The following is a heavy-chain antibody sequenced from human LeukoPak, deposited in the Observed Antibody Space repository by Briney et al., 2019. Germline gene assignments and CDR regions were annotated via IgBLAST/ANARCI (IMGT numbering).Heavy chain of an antibody. CDR1: GYTFTSYD. Sequence: ASVKVSCKASGYTFTSYDINWVRQAPGQGLEWMGWISTSNGDTNYAQKFQGRVIMTTDTSTSTAFIELRSLRSDDTAVYYCAREWWGYDVLTGDNWFDPWGQGTLVTVSS. D-gene: IGHD3-9*01. CDR3: AREWWGYDVLTGDNWFDP. J-gene: IGHJ5*02. V-gene: IGHV1-18*01. CDR2: ISTSNGDT.